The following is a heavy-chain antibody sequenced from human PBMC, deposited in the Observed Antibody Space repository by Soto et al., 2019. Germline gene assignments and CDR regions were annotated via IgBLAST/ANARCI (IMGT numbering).Heavy chain of an antibody. J-gene: IGHJ1*01. V-gene: IGHV3-30*18. CDR3: AKGQVTVVTPGYFKH. D-gene: IGHD2-21*02. Sequence: QVQLVESGGGVVQPGRSLRLSCAASGFTFSSYGMHWVRQAPGKGLEWVAIISYDGSNNYYADSVKGRFTISRDNSKNKLYLQMNRLRAEHTAVYYCAKGQVTVVTPGYFKHWGQGTLVTVSS. CDR2: ISYDGSNN. CDR1: GFTFSSYG.